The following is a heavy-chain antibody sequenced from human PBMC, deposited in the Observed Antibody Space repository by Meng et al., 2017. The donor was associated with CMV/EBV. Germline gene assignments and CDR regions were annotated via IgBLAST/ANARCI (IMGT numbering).Heavy chain of an antibody. CDR3: ARIAAAGRFDY. CDR2: IYWDDDK. Sequence: ITLKVSIPTLGPPTPTLTLTCTFPGSQLSNSGVGVGWTRQPPGKALEWLALIYWDDDKRYSPSLKSRLTITKDTSKNQVVLTMTNMDPVDTATYYCARIAAAGRFDYWGQGTLVTVSS. V-gene: IGHV2-5*02. CDR1: GSQLSNSGVG. D-gene: IGHD6-13*01. J-gene: IGHJ4*02.